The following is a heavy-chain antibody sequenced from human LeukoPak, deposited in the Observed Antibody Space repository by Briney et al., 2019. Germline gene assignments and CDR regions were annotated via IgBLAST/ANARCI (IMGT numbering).Heavy chain of an antibody. Sequence: GESLKISCKGSGYSFSSYWIGWVRQMPGKGLEWMGIIYPGDSDTRYSPSFPGQVTISADKSISTAYLQWSSLKASDTAMYYCARWRYSWGLYYFDYWGQGTLVTVSS. CDR1: GYSFSSYW. J-gene: IGHJ4*02. D-gene: IGHD1-26*01. CDR2: IYPGDSDT. CDR3: ARWRYSWGLYYFDY. V-gene: IGHV5-51*01.